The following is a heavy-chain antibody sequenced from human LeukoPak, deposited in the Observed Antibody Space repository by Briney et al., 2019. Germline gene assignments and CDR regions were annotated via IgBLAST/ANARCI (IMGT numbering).Heavy chain of an antibody. CDR1: GFTFSSYG. CDR2: ISYDGSNK. D-gene: IGHD3-9*01. Sequence: GGSLRLSCAASGFTFSSYGMHWVRQAPGKGLEWVAVISYDGSNKYYADSVKGRFTISRDNSKNTLYLQMNSLRAEDTAVYYCVLYDILTGPGDYWGQGTLVTVSS. CDR3: VLYDILTGPGDY. V-gene: IGHV3-30*03. J-gene: IGHJ4*02.